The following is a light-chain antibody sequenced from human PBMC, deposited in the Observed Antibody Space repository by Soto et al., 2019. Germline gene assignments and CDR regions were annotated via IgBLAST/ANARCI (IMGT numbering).Light chain of an antibody. CDR3: CSYAGSYTLI. Sequence: QPASVSGSPGQSITISCTGTSSDVGSYNLVSWYQHYPGKAPKLMIYEGSKRPSGVSNRFSGSKSGNTASLTISGLQAEDEADYHCCSYAGSYTLIFGGGTKVTVL. J-gene: IGLJ2*01. CDR2: EGS. CDR1: SSDVGSYNL. V-gene: IGLV2-23*01.